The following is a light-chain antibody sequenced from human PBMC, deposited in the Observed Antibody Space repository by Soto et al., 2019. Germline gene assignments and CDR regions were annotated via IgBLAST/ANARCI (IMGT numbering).Light chain of an antibody. CDR1: QSISRS. V-gene: IGKV1-5*01. J-gene: IGKJ3*01. CDR3: QHSNDFLLI. CDR2: DAS. Sequence: DIQMTQSPSTLSASVGDRVTITCRASQSISRSLAWYQQNPGKAPKLLIFDASSLESGVPSRFSGSGSGTEFTLTISSLQPDDFATYYCQHSNDFLLIFGPGTTVDIK.